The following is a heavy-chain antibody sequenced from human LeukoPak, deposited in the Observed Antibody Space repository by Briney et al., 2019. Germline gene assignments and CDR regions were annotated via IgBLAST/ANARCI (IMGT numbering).Heavy chain of an antibody. CDR1: GYTFTGYY. CDR3: ARGTRITMVRGVITPSPY. V-gene: IGHV1-2*02. J-gene: IGHJ4*02. CDR2: INPNSGGT. D-gene: IGHD3-10*01. Sequence: ASVKVSSKASGYTFTGYYMHWVRQAPGQGLEWMGWINPNSGGTNYAQKFQGRVTMTRDTSISTAYMELSRLRSDDTAVYYCARGTRITMVRGVITPSPYWGQGTLVTVSS.